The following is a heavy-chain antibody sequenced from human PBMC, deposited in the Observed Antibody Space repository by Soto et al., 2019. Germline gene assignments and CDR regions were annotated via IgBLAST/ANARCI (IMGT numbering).Heavy chain of an antibody. J-gene: IGHJ5*02. Sequence: SATLSLACTVSGGSISSSYWSWIRQPTGKGLEWIGYIYYSGSTNYNPSLKSRVTISVDTSKNQFSLKLSSVTAADTAVYYCARVRPTGRSFDPWGQGTLVTV. V-gene: IGHV4-59*01. CDR1: GGSISSSY. CDR2: IYYSGST. CDR3: ARVRPTGRSFDP. D-gene: IGHD3-10*01.